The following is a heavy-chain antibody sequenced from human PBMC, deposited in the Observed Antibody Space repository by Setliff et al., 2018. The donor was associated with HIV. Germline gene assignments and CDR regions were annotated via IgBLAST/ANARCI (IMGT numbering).Heavy chain of an antibody. CDR1: GFTFSSYS. J-gene: IGHJ4*02. V-gene: IGHV3-66*01. D-gene: IGHD3-22*01. CDR2: TTSNGRTT. CDR3: ARGYYDSSGYYPWLL. Sequence: PGESLKISCAASGFTFSSYSMNWVRQAPGKGLEWVSATTSNGRTTDYAESVRGRFTISRDTSENMLYLQMNSLRVDDTAVYYCARGYYDSSGYYPWLLWGQGTLVTVSS.